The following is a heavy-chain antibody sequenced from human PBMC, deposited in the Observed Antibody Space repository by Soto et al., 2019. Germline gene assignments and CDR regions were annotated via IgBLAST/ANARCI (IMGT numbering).Heavy chain of an antibody. J-gene: IGHJ4*02. Sequence: WVSLRLSCAASGFTFSSYAMRWVRRAPGKGLEWVSGISDSGGSTYYADSVKGRFTISRDNSKNTLYLQMNSLRAEDTAVYYCAKGTYFYGAAPYYFDYWGQGTMVTVSS. D-gene: IGHD3-10*01. V-gene: IGHV3-23*01. CDR3: AKGTYFYGAAPYYFDY. CDR2: ISDSGGST. CDR1: GFTFSSYA.